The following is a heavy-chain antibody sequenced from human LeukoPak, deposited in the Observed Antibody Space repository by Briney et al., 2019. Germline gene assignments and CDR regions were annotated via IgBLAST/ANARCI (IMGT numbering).Heavy chain of an antibody. CDR3: ARAAGNYFFDY. D-gene: IGHD1-7*01. CDR2: ISGSGGST. V-gene: IGHV3-23*01. J-gene: IGHJ4*02. Sequence: GGSLRLSCAASGFTFSSYAMSWVRQAPGKGLEWVSVISGSGGSTYYADSVKGRFTISRDNSKNTPFLQMNSLRAEDTAVYYCARAAGNYFFDYWGQGTLATVSS. CDR1: GFTFSSYA.